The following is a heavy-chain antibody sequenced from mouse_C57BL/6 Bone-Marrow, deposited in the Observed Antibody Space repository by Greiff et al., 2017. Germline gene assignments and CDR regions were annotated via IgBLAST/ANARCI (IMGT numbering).Heavy chain of an antibody. CDR1: GFTFSDYG. J-gene: IGHJ2*01. V-gene: IGHV5-15*01. Sequence: EVQVVESGGGLVQPGGSLKLSCAASGFTFSDYGMAWVRQAPRKGPEWVAFISNLAYSIYYADTVTGRFTISRENAKNTLYLEMSSLRSEDTAMYYCARLRRGNFDYWGQGTTLTGSS. CDR2: ISNLAYSI. CDR3: ARLRRGNFDY.